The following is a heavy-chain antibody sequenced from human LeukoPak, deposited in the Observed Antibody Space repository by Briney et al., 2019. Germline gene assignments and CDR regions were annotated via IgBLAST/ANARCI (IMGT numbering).Heavy chain of an antibody. D-gene: IGHD3-10*01. CDR1: GFSFSDAC. V-gene: IGHV3-15*04. CDR3: TTYGSGRKFDY. Sequence: GGSLRLSCAASGFSFSDACMSWVRQIPGKGLEWVGRIESKTDGGTTDYAAPVKGRFTISRDDSTNTLYLQMNSLKSEDTAAYYCTTYGSGRKFDYWGQGILVTVSS. CDR2: IESKTDGGTT. J-gene: IGHJ4*02.